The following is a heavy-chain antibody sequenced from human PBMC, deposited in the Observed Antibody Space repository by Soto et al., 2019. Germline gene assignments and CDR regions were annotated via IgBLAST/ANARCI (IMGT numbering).Heavy chain of an antibody. J-gene: IGHJ5*02. Sequence: QVQLVQSGAEVKKPGSSVKVSCKASGGTFSSYAISWVRQAPGQGLEWMGGIIPIFGTANYAQKFQGRVTFTADESTSTAYMDLSSLRSEDTAVYYCARDFCVKGVVLGYNWFDPWGQGTLVTVSS. CDR3: ARDFCVKGVVLGYNWFDP. CDR2: IIPIFGTA. V-gene: IGHV1-69*12. CDR1: GGTFSSYA. D-gene: IGHD2-21*01.